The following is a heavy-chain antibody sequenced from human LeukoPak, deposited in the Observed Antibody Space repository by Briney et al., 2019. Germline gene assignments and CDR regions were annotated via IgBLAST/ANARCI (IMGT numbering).Heavy chain of an antibody. CDR3: AKNPVWYSSGWYYFDY. Sequence: GGSLRLSCAASGLSFSSYAMSWVRQAPGKGLEWVSAISGSGGSTYYADSVKGRFTISRDNSKNTLYLQMNSLRAEDTAVYYCAKNPVWYSSGWYYFDYWGQGTLVTVSS. CDR2: ISGSGGST. J-gene: IGHJ4*02. CDR1: GLSFSSYA. D-gene: IGHD6-19*01. V-gene: IGHV3-23*01.